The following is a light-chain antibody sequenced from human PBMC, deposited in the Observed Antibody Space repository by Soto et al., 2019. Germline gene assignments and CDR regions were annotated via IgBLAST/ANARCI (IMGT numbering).Light chain of an antibody. CDR3: QQLNSYPYT. CDR2: LAS. Sequence: IQLTQSPSSLSASVGARVTITCRASQGISSYLAWYQQKPGKAPKLLIYLASALQSGVPSRFSGSGSGTDFTLTINSLQPEDFATYYCQQLNSYPYTFGQGTKLEIK. V-gene: IGKV1-9*01. J-gene: IGKJ2*01. CDR1: QGISSY.